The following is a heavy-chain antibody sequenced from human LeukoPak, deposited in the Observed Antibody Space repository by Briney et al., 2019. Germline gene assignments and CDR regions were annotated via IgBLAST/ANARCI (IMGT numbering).Heavy chain of an antibody. CDR3: ARHPYGGANWFDP. V-gene: IGHV5-10-1*01. J-gene: IGHJ5*02. Sequence: GESLKISCKGSGYIFTSYWISWVRQMPGKGLEWMGRIDPSDSYTNYSPSFQGHVTISADKSISTAYLQWSSLKASDTAMYYCARHPYGGANWFDPWGQGTLVTVSS. D-gene: IGHD4-23*01. CDR1: GYIFTSYW. CDR2: IDPSDSYT.